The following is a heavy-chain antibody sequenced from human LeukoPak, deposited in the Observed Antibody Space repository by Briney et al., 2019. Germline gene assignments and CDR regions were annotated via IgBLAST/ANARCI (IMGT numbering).Heavy chain of an antibody. V-gene: IGHV1-46*01. Sequence: ASVKVSCKTSGYTFSTYNVHWVRQAPGQGLEWMGIINPGDSSTTYAQMFRGRVTMTRDTSTTTVYMELSSLRSEDTAVYYCVRASSGTKTRLDYWGQGTLVTVSS. D-gene: IGHD1-7*01. CDR2: INPGDSST. CDR3: VRASSGTKTRLDY. J-gene: IGHJ4*02. CDR1: GYTFSTYN.